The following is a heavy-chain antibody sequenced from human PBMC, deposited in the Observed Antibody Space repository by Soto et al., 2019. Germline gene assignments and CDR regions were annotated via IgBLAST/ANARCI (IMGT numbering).Heavy chain of an antibody. D-gene: IGHD3-22*01. CDR3: ASGLLYYYERSGYFDY. V-gene: IGHV3-74*01. Sequence: EVQLVESGGGLVQPGGSLRLSCAASGFTFSSYWMHWVRQAPGKGLVWVSRINSDGSSTSYADSVKGRFTISRDNDKNTQYLQMNSLRAEDTAVYDCASGLLYYYERSGYFDYWGQGTLV. J-gene: IGHJ4*02. CDR2: INSDGSST. CDR1: GFTFSSYW.